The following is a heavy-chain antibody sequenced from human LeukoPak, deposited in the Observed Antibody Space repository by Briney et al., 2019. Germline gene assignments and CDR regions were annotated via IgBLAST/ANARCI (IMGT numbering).Heavy chain of an antibody. J-gene: IGHJ4*02. V-gene: IGHV5-51*01. CDR3: ARGSRGYYDSSGYSLLGY. CDR2: IYPGDSDT. Sequence: GESLKISCNGSGYSFTSYWIGWVRQMPGKGLEWMGIIYPGDSDTRYSPSFQGQVTISADKSISTAYLQWSSLKASDTAMYYCARGSRGYYDSSGYSLLGYWGQGTLVTVSS. CDR1: GYSFTSYW. D-gene: IGHD3-22*01.